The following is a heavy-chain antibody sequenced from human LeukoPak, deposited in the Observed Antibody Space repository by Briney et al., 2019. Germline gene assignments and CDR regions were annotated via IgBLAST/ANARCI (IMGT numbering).Heavy chain of an antibody. CDR3: VRARAGTDSFYYYYFDV. J-gene: IGHJ6*03. V-gene: IGHV1-8*01. Sequence: ASVKVSCKASGYTFTNYDINWVRQAPGQGLEWVGWINPTSYNRGYAQSFEGRVTMTRDSSISTAYIELSDLRSEDTAVYYCVRARAGTDSFYYYYFDVWGKGTTVTVTS. CDR1: GYTFTNYD. CDR2: INPTSYNR.